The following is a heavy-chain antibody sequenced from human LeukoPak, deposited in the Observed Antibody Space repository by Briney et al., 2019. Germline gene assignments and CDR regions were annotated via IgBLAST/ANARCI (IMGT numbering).Heavy chain of an antibody. CDR2: INHSGST. D-gene: IGHD3-9*01. CDR3: ARGRYDILTGYSAFYY. J-gene: IGHJ4*02. V-gene: IGHV4-34*01. CDR1: GGSFSGYY. Sequence: SETLSLTCAVYGGSFSGYYWSWIHQPPGKGLEWIGEINHSGSTNYNPSLKSRVTISVDTSKNQFSLKLSSVTAADTAVYYCARGRYDILTGYSAFYYWGQGTLVTVSS.